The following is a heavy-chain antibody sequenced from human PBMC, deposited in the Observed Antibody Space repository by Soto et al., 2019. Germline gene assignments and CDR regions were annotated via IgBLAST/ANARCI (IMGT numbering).Heavy chain of an antibody. V-gene: IGHV1-24*01. Sequence: ASVKVSCKVSGYTLTELSMHWVRQAPGKGLEWMGGFDPEDGETIYAQKFQGRVTMTEDTSTDTAYMELSSLRSEDTAVYYCATVYSSSWYRPYYFDYWGQGTLVTLSS. CDR3: ATVYSSSWYRPYYFDY. CDR1: GYTLTELS. D-gene: IGHD6-13*01. J-gene: IGHJ4*02. CDR2: FDPEDGET.